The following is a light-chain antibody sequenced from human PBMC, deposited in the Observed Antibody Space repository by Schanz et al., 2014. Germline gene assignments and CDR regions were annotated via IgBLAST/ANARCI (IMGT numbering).Light chain of an antibody. CDR1: SSDVGDYNY. V-gene: IGLV2-14*01. CDR3: SSYTSSTTWV. J-gene: IGLJ3*02. Sequence: QSALTQPASVSGSPGQSITISCTGTSSDVGDYNYVSWYQQHPGKAPKLMIYDVSYRPSGVSNRFSGSKSGNTASLTISGLQAEDEADYYCSSYTSSTTWVFGGGTKLTVL. CDR2: DVS.